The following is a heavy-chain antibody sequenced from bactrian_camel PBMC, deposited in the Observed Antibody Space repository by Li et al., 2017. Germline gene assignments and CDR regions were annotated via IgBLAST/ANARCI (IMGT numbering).Heavy chain of an antibody. Sequence: VQLVESGGDLVRPGGSLRLSCAASGFSFSNYAVSWVRQAPGKGLEWISSIHSGGGSTYFADSVKGRFTISRDNAKNTLYLQMNNLKPEDTGEYYCATGEMGFCSASWAVNDWGQGTQVTVS. V-gene: IGHV3S31*01. CDR3: ATGEMGFCSASWAVND. D-gene: IGHD1*01. J-gene: IGHJ4*01. CDR2: IHSGGGST. CDR1: GFSFSNYA.